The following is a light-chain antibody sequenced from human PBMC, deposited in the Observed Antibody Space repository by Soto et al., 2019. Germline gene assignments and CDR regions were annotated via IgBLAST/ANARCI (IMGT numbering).Light chain of an antibody. J-gene: IGLJ1*01. Sequence: QSALTQPPSASGSPGQSVTISCTGTKNDIGVYDFVSWYQHHPGKAPRLIIYEVVQRPSGVSDRFSGSKSGNTASLTFSGLQAADEADYFCKSYAGSNTYVFGSGTKVTVL. CDR2: EVV. CDR1: KNDIGVYDF. V-gene: IGLV2-8*01. CDR3: KSYAGSNTYV.